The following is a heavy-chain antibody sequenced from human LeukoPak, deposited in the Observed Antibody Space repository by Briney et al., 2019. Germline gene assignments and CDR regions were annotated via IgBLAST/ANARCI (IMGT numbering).Heavy chain of an antibody. CDR2: TRFDDSYK. CDR1: GFTFSSYS. D-gene: IGHD1-1*01. Sequence: GGSLRLSRAASGFTFSSYSMNWVRQAPGKGPEWVAFTRFDDSYKAYGDSVKGRFTISRDNSKNTLCLQMDSLRSDDTAVYYCAKSSAGITWFDPWGQGTLVTVSS. CDR3: AKSSAGITWFDP. V-gene: IGHV3-30*02. J-gene: IGHJ5*02.